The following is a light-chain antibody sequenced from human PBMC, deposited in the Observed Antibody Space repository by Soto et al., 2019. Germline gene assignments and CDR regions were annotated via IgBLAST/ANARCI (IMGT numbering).Light chain of an antibody. CDR1: SSDIGSYDF. CDR3: TSYTSSTTRGV. V-gene: IGLV2-14*01. Sequence: QSALTQPASVSGSLGQSITVSCTGTSSDIGSYDFVSWYQHHPDKPPKLLIYGVTNRPSGVSNRFSGSKSGNTASLTISGLQAEDEADYFCTSYTSSTTRGVFGGGTQLTVL. J-gene: IGLJ3*02. CDR2: GVT.